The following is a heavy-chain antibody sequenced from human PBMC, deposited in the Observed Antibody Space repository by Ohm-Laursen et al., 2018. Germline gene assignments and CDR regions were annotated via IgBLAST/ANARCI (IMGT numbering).Heavy chain of an antibody. Sequence: SLRLSCAASGFTVSSNYMSWVCQAPGKGLEWVSIIYSDGRTYYADSVKGRFTISRDNSKNTLYLQMNSLRAEDTAVYYCAKGRLSVTTSYFDYWGQGTLVTVSS. CDR2: IYSDGRT. CDR3: AKGRLSVTTSYFDY. CDR1: GFTVSSNY. D-gene: IGHD4-17*01. V-gene: IGHV3-53*01. J-gene: IGHJ4*02.